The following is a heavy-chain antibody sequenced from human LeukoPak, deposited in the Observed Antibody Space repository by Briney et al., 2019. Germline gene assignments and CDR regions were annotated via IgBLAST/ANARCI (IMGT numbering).Heavy chain of an antibody. Sequence: GGSLRLSCAASGFTLSSYEMNWVRQAPGKGLEWVALIYSAGTTHADSVRGRFTISRDKSKNMLYLQMNSLRAEDTAVYFCARAQGGKIQLWDYYFDYWGQGTLVTVSS. CDR1: GFTLSSYE. D-gene: IGHD5-18*01. J-gene: IGHJ4*02. V-gene: IGHV3-66*01. CDR3: ARAQGGKIQLWDYYFDY. CDR2: IYSAGTT.